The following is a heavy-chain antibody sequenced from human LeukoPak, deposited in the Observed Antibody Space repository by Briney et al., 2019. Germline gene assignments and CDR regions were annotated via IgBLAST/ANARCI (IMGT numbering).Heavy chain of an antibody. CDR1: GYTFTSYD. D-gene: IGHD1-14*01. Sequence: SVNVSCKASGYTFTSYDINWVRQATGQGLEWMGWMNPNSGNTGYAQRFQGRVTITSTTSISTAYMELCSLRSEDNAVYYCARGNQPPQYYYYYYYMDVWGKGTTVTVSS. CDR3: ARGNQPPQYYYYYYYMDV. V-gene: IGHV1-8*03. J-gene: IGHJ6*03. CDR2: MNPNSGNT.